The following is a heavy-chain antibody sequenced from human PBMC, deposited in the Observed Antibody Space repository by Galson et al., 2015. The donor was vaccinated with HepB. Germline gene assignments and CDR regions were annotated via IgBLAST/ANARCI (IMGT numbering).Heavy chain of an antibody. D-gene: IGHD3-22*01. Sequence: SLRLSCAASGFTFSSYGMHWVRQAPGKGLEWVAVISYDGSNKYYADSVKGRFTISRDNAKNSLYLQMNSLRAEDTAVYYCARDEGRITMIRHWGQGTLVTVSS. V-gene: IGHV3-30*04. CDR1: GFTFSSYG. CDR3: ARDEGRITMIRH. CDR2: ISYDGSNK. J-gene: IGHJ4*02.